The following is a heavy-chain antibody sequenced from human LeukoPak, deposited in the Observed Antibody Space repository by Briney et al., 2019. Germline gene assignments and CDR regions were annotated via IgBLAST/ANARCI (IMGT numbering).Heavy chain of an antibody. D-gene: IGHD3-9*01. CDR2: IRYDGNNK. V-gene: IGHV3-30*02. CDR3: ARTYYDILTGYNPYFDY. CDR1: GFTFSSSD. J-gene: IGHJ4*02. Sequence: GGSLRLSCAASGFTFSSSDMHWVRQAPGKGLEWVAFIRYDGNNKYYADSVKGRLTITRDNSKNTLYLQMNSLRAADTAVYYCARTYYDILTGYNPYFDYWGQGILVTVSS.